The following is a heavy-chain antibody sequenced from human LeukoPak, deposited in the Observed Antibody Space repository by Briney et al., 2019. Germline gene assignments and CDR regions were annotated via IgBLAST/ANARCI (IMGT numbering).Heavy chain of an antibody. V-gene: IGHV4-38-2*02. CDR2: IYHSAST. CDR1: GYSISSGYY. D-gene: IGHD6-13*01. Sequence: SETLSLTCTVSGYSISSGYYWGWIRQPPGKGLEWIGSIYHSASTYYNPSLKSRITISVDTSKNQFSLKLSSVTAADTAVYYCARDQDPIAAAGETFDYWGQGTLVTVSS. J-gene: IGHJ4*02. CDR3: ARDQDPIAAAGETFDY.